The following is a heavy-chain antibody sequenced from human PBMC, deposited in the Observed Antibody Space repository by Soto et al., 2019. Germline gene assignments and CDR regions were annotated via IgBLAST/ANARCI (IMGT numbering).Heavy chain of an antibody. CDR1: GGSISSSNW. Sequence: ASETLSLTCAVSGGSISSSNWWSWVRQPPGKGLEWIGEIYHSGSTNYNPSLKSQVTISVEKSKNQFSMKLSSVTAADTAVYYCARSPDSSGYYPRWYYYGMDVWGQGTTVT. CDR3: ARSPDSSGYYPRWYYYGMDV. CDR2: IYHSGST. V-gene: IGHV4-4*02. J-gene: IGHJ6*02. D-gene: IGHD3-22*01.